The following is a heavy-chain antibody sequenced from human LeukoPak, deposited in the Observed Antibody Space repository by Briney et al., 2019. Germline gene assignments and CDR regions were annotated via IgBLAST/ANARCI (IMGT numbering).Heavy chain of an antibody. V-gene: IGHV3-49*03. CDR3: TRDRGAYSLYDY. CDR2: IRSKAYGEAA. D-gene: IGHD4-11*01. J-gene: IGHJ4*02. Sequence: GGSLRLSCTASGFTFGDYAMSWIRQAPGKGLEWVGFIRSKAYGEAADYAASVKGRFTISRDDSKAIAYLQMNSLKTEDTAVYHCTRDRGAYSLYDYWGQETLVTVSS. CDR1: GFTFGDYA.